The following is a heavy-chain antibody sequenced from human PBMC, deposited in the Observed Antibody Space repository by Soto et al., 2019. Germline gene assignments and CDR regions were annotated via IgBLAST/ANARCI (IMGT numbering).Heavy chain of an antibody. CDR2: IIPILGIA. J-gene: IGHJ4*02. Sequence: QVQLVQSGAEVKKPGSSVKVSCKASGGTFSSYTISWVRQAPGQGLEWMGRIIPILGIANYAQKFQGRVTITADKSTSTAYMELSSLRSEDTAVYHCAGEGYGDYEVYWGQGTLVTVSS. CDR3: AGEGYGDYEVY. CDR1: GGTFSSYT. V-gene: IGHV1-69*02. D-gene: IGHD4-17*01.